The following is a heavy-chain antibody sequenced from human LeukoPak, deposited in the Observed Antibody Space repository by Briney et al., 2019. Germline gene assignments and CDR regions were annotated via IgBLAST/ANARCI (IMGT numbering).Heavy chain of an antibody. D-gene: IGHD1-26*01. CDR1: GFTFSSYA. V-gene: IGHV3-23*01. CDR2: ISGSGSSI. Sequence: PGGSLRLSCAASGFTFSSYAMNWVHQAPGKGLEWVSVISGSGSSIYYADSVKGRFTISRDNSKNTLYLQMNSLRAEDTAVYYCAKRPMAGSGSSPNRHFAYWGQGTLVTVSS. J-gene: IGHJ4*02. CDR3: AKRPMAGSGSSPNRHFAY.